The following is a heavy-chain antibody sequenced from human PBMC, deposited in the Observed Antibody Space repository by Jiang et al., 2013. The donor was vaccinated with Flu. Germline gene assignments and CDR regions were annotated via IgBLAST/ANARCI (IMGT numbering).Heavy chain of an antibody. CDR1: GYSFTSYW. V-gene: IGHV5-10-1*01. Sequence: GAEVKKPGESLRISCKGSGYSFTSYWISWVRQMPGKGLEWMGRIDPSDSYTNYSPSFQGHVTISADKSISTAYLQWSSLKASDTAMYYCARRDSGFDYYYGMDVWGQGTTVTVSS. J-gene: IGHJ6*02. CDR2: IDPSDSYT. CDR3: ARRDSGFDYYYGMDV. D-gene: IGHD5-12*01.